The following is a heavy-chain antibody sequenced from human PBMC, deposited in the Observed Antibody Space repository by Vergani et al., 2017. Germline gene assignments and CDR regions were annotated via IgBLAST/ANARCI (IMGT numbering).Heavy chain of an antibody. CDR1: GGTFSSYA. Sequence: QVQLVQSGAEVKKPGSSVKVSCKASGGTFSSYAISWVRQAPGQGLEWMGRIIPILGIANYAQKFQGRVTITADKSTSTAYMELSSLRSEDTAVYYCARDLGVTMVRGVASTWFDTWGQGTLVTVSS. CDR3: ARDLGVTMVRGVASTWFDT. J-gene: IGHJ5*02. V-gene: IGHV1-69*04. CDR2: IIPILGIA. D-gene: IGHD3-10*01.